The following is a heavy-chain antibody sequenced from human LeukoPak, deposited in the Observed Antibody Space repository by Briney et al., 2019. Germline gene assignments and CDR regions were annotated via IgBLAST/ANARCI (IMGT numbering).Heavy chain of an antibody. D-gene: IGHD2-2*01. CDR1: GGTFSSYA. Sequence: ASVKVSCKASGGTFSSYAISWVRQAPGQGLEWMGGIIPIFGTANYAQKFQGRVTITADESTSTAYMELSSLRSEDTAVYYCARGTPRLSVPAAAMSAFGIWGQGTMVTVSS. CDR3: ARGTPRLSVPAAAMSAFGI. CDR2: IIPIFGTA. J-gene: IGHJ3*02. V-gene: IGHV1-69*13.